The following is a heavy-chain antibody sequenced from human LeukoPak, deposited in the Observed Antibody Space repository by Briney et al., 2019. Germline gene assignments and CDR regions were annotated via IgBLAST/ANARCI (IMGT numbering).Heavy chain of an antibody. CDR2: INSDGSST. J-gene: IGHJ4*02. CDR3: ARDLDYFDSSGSHRRRNYFDY. CDR1: GFTFSSYW. D-gene: IGHD3-22*01. V-gene: IGHV3-74*01. Sequence: VGSLRLSCAASGFTFSSYWMHWVRQAPGKGLVWVSRINSDGSSTYYADSVKGRFTISRDNYKNTLYLQMNSLRGEDTAMYYCARDLDYFDSSGSHRRRNYFDYWGQGTLVTVS.